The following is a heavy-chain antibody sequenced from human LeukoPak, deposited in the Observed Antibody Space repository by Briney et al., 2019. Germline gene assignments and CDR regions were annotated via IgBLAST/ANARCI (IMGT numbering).Heavy chain of an antibody. CDR2: IIPIFGTA. D-gene: IGHD2-2*01. CDR3: ARERIVVVPAAIYYYYGMDV. Sequence: SVKVSCKASRGTFSSYASSWVRQAPGQGLEWMVGIIPIFGTANYAQKFQGRVTITADESTSTAYMELSSLRSEDTAVYYCARERIVVVPAAIYYYYGMDVWGQGTTVTVSS. J-gene: IGHJ6*02. CDR1: RGTFSSYA. V-gene: IGHV1-69*01.